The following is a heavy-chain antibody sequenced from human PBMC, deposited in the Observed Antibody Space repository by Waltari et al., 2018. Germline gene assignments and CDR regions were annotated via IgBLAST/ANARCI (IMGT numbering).Heavy chain of an antibody. CDR3: ASASSGPNYMDV. D-gene: IGHD2-15*01. CDR1: GFTFSSYW. CDR2: IKQDGSEK. J-gene: IGHJ6*03. V-gene: IGHV3-7*01. Sequence: EVQLVESGGGLVQPGGSLRLSCAASGFTFSSYWMSWVRQAPGKGLEWVDNIKQDGSEKYYVDSVKGRFTISRDNAKNSLYLQMNSLRAEDTAVYYCASASSGPNYMDVWGKGTTVTVSS.